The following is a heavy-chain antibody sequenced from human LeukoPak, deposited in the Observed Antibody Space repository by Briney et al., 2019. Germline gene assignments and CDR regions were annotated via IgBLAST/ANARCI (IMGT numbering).Heavy chain of an antibody. J-gene: IGHJ6*03. V-gene: IGHV1-46*01. CDR3: ARDLQGSAILGVDTNYYYYMDV. Sequence: ASVKVSCKASGYTFTSYYMHWVRQAPGQGLEWMGIINPSGGSTSYAQKFQGRVTMTRDMSTSTVYMELSSLRSEDTAVYYCARDLQGSAILGVDTNYYYYMDVWGKGTTVTVSS. CDR1: GYTFTSYY. D-gene: IGHD3-3*01. CDR2: INPSGGST.